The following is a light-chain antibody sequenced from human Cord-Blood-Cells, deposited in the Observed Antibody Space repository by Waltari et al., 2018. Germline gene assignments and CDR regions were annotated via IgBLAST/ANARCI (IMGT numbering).Light chain of an antibody. Sequence: DIQMTQSPSSLSASVGDRVTITGRASQSISSYLNWYQQKPGKAPKLLIYAASSLQSGVPSRFSGSGAGTDFTLTISSLQPEDFATYYCQQSYRTPYSFGQGTKLEIK. V-gene: IGKV1-39*01. CDR2: AAS. CDR1: QSISSY. CDR3: QQSYRTPYS. J-gene: IGKJ2*03.